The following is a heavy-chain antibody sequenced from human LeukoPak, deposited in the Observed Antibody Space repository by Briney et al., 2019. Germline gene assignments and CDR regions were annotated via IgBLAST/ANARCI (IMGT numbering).Heavy chain of an antibody. V-gene: IGHV3-48*04. CDR2: ISSSSSTI. Sequence: GGSLRLSCAASGFTFSSYSMNWVRQAPGKGLEWVSYISSSSSTIYYADSVKGRFTISRDNAKNSLYLQMNSLRAEDTAVYYCAREYHSSGWYFSPFDYWGQGTLVTVSS. CDR3: AREYHSSGWYFSPFDY. J-gene: IGHJ4*02. CDR1: GFTFSSYS. D-gene: IGHD6-19*01.